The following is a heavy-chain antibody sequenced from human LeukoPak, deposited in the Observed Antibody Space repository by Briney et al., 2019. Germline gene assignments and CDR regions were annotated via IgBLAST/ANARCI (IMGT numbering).Heavy chain of an antibody. Sequence: SVKVSCKASGDTFSSYAISWVRQAPGQGLEWMGGIIPIFGTANYVQKFQGRVTITADKSTSTAYMELSSLRSEDTAVYYCARSPITMVRGVNYYYYYMDVWGKGTTVTVSS. CDR2: IIPIFGTA. CDR3: ARSPITMVRGVNYYYYYMDV. D-gene: IGHD3-10*01. V-gene: IGHV1-69*06. J-gene: IGHJ6*03. CDR1: GDTFSSYA.